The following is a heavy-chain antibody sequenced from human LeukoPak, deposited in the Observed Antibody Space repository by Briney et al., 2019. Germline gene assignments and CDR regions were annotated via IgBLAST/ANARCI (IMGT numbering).Heavy chain of an antibody. Sequence: GGSLRLSCAASGFTFSSYWMHWVRQAPGKGLVWVSHIKSDASTITYADSVKGRFTISRDNSKNTLYLQMNSLRAEDTAVYYCAKDPGGGGPTVDYWGQGTLVTVSS. CDR2: IKSDASTI. J-gene: IGHJ4*02. D-gene: IGHD2-15*01. CDR1: GFTFSSYW. CDR3: AKDPGGGGPTVDY. V-gene: IGHV3-74*03.